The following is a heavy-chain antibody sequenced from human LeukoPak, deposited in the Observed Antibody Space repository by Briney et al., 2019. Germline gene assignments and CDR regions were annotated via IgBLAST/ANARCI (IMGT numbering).Heavy chain of an antibody. Sequence: SETLSLTCTVSGVSISSYYWSWIRQPAGKGLEWIGRIHTSGSTNYNPALKSRVTMSEDTSKNQFSLKLSSVTAADTAVYYCARLYGNYQNYFDYWGQGTLVTVSS. CDR1: GVSISSYY. J-gene: IGHJ4*02. V-gene: IGHV4-4*07. CDR3: ARLYGNYQNYFDY. CDR2: IHTSGST. D-gene: IGHD1-7*01.